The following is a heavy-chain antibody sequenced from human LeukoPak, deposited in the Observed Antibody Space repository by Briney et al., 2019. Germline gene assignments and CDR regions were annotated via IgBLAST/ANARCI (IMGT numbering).Heavy chain of an antibody. V-gene: IGHV4-39*07. CDR1: GGSISSSSHY. CDR3: ARDRIQAVATTGYFDY. Sequence: PSETLSLTCTVSGGSISSSSHYWGWIRQPPGKGLEWIGSIYYSGSTYYNPSLKSRVTISVDTSKNQLSLKLSSVTAADTAVYYCARDRIQAVATTGYFDYWGQGTLVTVSS. D-gene: IGHD6-19*01. J-gene: IGHJ4*02. CDR2: IYYSGST.